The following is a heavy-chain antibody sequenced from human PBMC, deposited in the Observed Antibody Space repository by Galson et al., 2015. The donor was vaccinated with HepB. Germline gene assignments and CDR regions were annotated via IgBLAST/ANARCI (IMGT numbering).Heavy chain of an antibody. CDR2: IYYSGST. V-gene: IGHV4-39*07. CDR1: GGSISSSSYY. D-gene: IGHD5-12*01. J-gene: IGHJ2*01. Sequence: ETLSLTCTVSGGSISSSSYYWGWIRQPPGKGLEWIGSIYYSGSTYYNPSLKSRVTISVDTSKNQFSLKLTSVTAADTAVYYCARDNRGYGGPRRERIGFELRGRGTLVTVSS. CDR3: ARDNRGYGGPRRERIGFEL.